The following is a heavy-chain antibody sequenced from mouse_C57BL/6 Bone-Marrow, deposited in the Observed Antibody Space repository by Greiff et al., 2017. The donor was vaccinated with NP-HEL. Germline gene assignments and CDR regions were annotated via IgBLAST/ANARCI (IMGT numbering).Heavy chain of an antibody. J-gene: IGHJ2*01. CDR3: ARLLPFKN. CDR2: INPSTGGT. D-gene: IGHD1-1*01. CDR1: GYSFTGYY. Sequence: EVMLVESGPELVKPGASVKISCKASGYSFTGYYMNWVKQSPEKSLEWIGEINPSTGGTTYNQKFKAKATLTVDKSSSTAYMQLKSLTSEDSAVYYCARLLPFKNWGQGTTLTVSS. V-gene: IGHV1-42*01.